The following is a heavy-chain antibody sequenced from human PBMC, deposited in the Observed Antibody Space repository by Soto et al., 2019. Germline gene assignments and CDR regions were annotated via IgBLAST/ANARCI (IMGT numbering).Heavy chain of an antibody. J-gene: IGHJ6*02. CDR1: GDSINSDDYY. Sequence: SETLSLTCTVSGDSINSDDYYWSWIRQPPGKGLEWIGYIYYSGSTYYNPSLKSRVIISVDTSKNQFSLKLSSVTAADTAVYYCAGQPTAGSYYDLGSYYYYYAMDVWGQGTTVT. CDR3: AGQPTAGSYYDLGSYYYYYAMDV. V-gene: IGHV4-30-4*01. CDR2: IYYSGST. D-gene: IGHD3-10*01.